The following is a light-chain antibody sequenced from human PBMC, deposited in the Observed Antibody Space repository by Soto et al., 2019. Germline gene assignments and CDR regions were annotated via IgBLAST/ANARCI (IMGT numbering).Light chain of an antibody. CDR1: SSDLGGYDY. CDR2: EVS. CDR3: SAYTARSTLV. Sequence: QSVLTQPPSASGSPGQSVTISCTGTSSDLGGYDYVSWYQHHPGKAPKLIIYEVSERPSGVPDRFSGSKSGNTASLTVSGLRAEDEGDYYCSAYTARSTLVFGGGTKVTVL. V-gene: IGLV2-8*01. J-gene: IGLJ3*02.